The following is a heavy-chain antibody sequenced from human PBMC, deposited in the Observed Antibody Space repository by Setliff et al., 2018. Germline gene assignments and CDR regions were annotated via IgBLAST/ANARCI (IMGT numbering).Heavy chain of an antibody. CDR2: ISSSGSFQ. CDR3: TRALAEGSPAY. CDR1: AFTFSLYS. V-gene: IGHV3-21*01. Sequence: GGSLRLSCVASAFTFSLYSMNWVRQAPGKGLEWVSSISSSGSFQFYADSVKGRFTISRDNANNSVSLQMNSLRAEDSGVYYCTRALAEGSPAYWGQGTLVTVSS. D-gene: IGHD2-15*01. J-gene: IGHJ4*02.